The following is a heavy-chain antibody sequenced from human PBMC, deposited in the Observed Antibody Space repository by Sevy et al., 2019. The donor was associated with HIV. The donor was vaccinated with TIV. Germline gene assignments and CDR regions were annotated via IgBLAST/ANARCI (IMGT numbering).Heavy chain of an antibody. Sequence: GGSLRLSCAASGFTFSGSTMHWVRQASGKGLEWVGRIRRKANIYATAYGASVKGRFTISRDDSKNTAYLQMNSLKTEDTAVYYCTRPMTTVNGDYFDYWGQGTLVTVSS. CDR3: TRPMTTVNGDYFDY. CDR2: IRRKANIYAT. V-gene: IGHV3-73*01. D-gene: IGHD4-17*01. CDR1: GFTFSGST. J-gene: IGHJ4*02.